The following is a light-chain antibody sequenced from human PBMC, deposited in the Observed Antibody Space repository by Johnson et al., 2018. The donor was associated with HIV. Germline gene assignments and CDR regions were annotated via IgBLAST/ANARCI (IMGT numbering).Light chain of an antibody. CDR1: SSNIGNNY. V-gene: IGLV1-51*01. CDR3: GNWDTSLTTGGV. J-gene: IGLJ1*01. Sequence: HSVLTQPPSVSAAPGQKVTISCSGSSSNIGNNYVSWYQQLPGTAPKLLIYDNNNRPSGIPDRFSGSKSGTSATLAITGLQTGDEADYYCGNWDTSLTTGGVFGTGTKVTVL. CDR2: DNN.